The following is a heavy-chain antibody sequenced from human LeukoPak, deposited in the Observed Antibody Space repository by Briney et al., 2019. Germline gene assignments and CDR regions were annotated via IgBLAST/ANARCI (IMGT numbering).Heavy chain of an antibody. D-gene: IGHD3-22*01. CDR1: GFTFSSYT. J-gene: IGHJ4*02. V-gene: IGHV3-21*01. Sequence: PGGSLRLSCAASGFTFSSYTMNWFRQAPGKGLEWVSSITSSSSYIYYADSVKGRFTISRDNAKNSLYLQMNSLRAEDTAVYYCARHVVAVGFDYWGQGTRVTVSS. CDR2: ITSSSSYI. CDR3: ARHVVAVGFDY.